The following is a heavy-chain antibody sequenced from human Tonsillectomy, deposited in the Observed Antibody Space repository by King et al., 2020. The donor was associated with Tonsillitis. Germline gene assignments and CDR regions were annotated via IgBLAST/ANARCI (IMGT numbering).Heavy chain of an antibody. CDR3: ARDNLAYYYYGMDV. J-gene: IGHJ6*02. V-gene: IGHV1-2*02. Sequence: QLVQSGAEVKKPGASVKVSCKASGYTFTGYYMHWVRQAPGQGLEWMGWINPNSGGTNYAQKLQGRVTMTRDTSISTAYMELSRLRSDDTAVYYCARDNLAYYYYGMDVWGQGTTVTVSS. CDR2: INPNSGGT. CDR1: GYTFTGYY.